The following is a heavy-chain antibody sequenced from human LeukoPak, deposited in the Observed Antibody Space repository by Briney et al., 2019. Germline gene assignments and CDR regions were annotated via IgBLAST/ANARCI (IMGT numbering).Heavy chain of an antibody. CDR1: GYTFTGYY. J-gene: IGHJ5*02. CDR2: INPNSGGT. V-gene: IGHV1-2*02. CDR3: ARAAYCGGDCYSDWFDP. Sequence: ASVKVSCKASGYTFTGYYMHWVRQAPGQGLEWMGWINPNSGGTNYAQKFQGRVTMTRDTSISTAYMELSRLRSDDTAMYYCARAAYCGGDCYSDWFDPWGQGTLVTVSS. D-gene: IGHD2-21*02.